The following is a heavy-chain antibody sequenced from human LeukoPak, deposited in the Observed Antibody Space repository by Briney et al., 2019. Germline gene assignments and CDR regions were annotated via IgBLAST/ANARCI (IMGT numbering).Heavy chain of an antibody. Sequence: GGSLRLSCAASGFTFSSYGMHWVRQAPGKGLEWVAVIWYDGSNKYYADSVKGRFTISRDNSKNTLCLQMNSLRAEDTAVYYCARDLYSSGWYGVDYRGQGTLVTVSS. CDR3: ARDLYSSGWYGVDY. V-gene: IGHV3-33*01. D-gene: IGHD6-19*01. J-gene: IGHJ4*02. CDR1: GFTFSSYG. CDR2: IWYDGSNK.